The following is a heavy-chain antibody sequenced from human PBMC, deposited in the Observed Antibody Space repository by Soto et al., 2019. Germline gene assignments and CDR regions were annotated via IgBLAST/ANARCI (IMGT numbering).Heavy chain of an antibody. J-gene: IGHJ4*02. D-gene: IGHD3-3*01. Sequence: EVQLVESGGGLVQPGGSLRLSCAASGFTFSNYAMSWVRQAPGKGLEWVSAISGSGGSTYYADSVKGRFPISRDNSKNTLYRHMTSLRAGDTAVYYCANDNYDFWSGYGYWGQGTLVTVSS. CDR1: GFTFSNYA. CDR3: ANDNYDFWSGYGY. V-gene: IGHV3-23*04. CDR2: ISGSGGST.